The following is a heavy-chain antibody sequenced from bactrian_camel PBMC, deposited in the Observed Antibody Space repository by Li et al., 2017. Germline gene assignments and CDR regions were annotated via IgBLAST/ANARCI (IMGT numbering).Heavy chain of an antibody. Sequence: HVQLVESGGDLVRPGGSLRHSCTTSGVSFSITYMNWVRQTPGKGLEWVASVYSGGTRSMYADSVQGRFTVSKDNSQDTVYLQIHDATPEDTAVYYCASPRGCHGTGCSLHDWGQGTQVTVS. CDR1: GVSFSITY. V-gene: IGHV3-2*01. CDR3: ASPRGCHGTGCSLHD. J-gene: IGHJ4*01. D-gene: IGHD2*01. CDR2: VYSGGTRS.